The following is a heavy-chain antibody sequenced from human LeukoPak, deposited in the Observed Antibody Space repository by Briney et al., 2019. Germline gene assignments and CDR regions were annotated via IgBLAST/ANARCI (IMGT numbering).Heavy chain of an antibody. D-gene: IGHD1-26*01. J-gene: IGHJ4*02. V-gene: IGHV3-30*04. Sequence: GGSLRLSCAASGFTFSSYAMHWVRQAPGKGLEWVAVISYDGSNKYYADSVKGRFTISRDNSKNTLYLQMNSLRAEDTAVYYCARDLFSIGGGSYPEHYFDYWGQGTLVTVSS. CDR1: GFTFSSYA. CDR2: ISYDGSNK. CDR3: ARDLFSIGGGSYPEHYFDY.